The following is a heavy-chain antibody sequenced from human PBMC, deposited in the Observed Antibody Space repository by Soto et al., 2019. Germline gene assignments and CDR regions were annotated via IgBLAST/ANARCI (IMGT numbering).Heavy chain of an antibody. V-gene: IGHV3-23*05. J-gene: IGHJ4*02. CDR3: AKGGRQWLVTSDFNY. CDR1: GFTFSVYA. D-gene: IGHD6-19*01. Sequence: PGGSLRLSCAASGFTFSVYAMSWVRQAPGKGLEWVAAICHDGRSTHYADSVKGRFTISRDSSKNTVSLEMTSLRAEDTAVYYCAKGGRQWLVTSDFNYWGQGALVTVSS. CDR2: ICHDGRST.